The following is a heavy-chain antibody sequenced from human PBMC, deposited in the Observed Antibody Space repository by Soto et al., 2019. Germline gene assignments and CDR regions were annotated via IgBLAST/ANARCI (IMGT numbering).Heavy chain of an antibody. CDR1: GGSISSYY. J-gene: IGHJ5*01. CDR3: ASMIGDPVLSFDS. CDR2: IFYSGST. Sequence: QVQLQESGPGLVKPSETLSLTCTVSGGSISSYYWSWIRQPPGKGLEWIGFIFYSGSTSYNPSLKSRVTIPIDTSEYQFSLKLHSVTAADTAVYYCASMIGDPVLSFDSWGQGTLVAVSS. D-gene: IGHD3-10*02. V-gene: IGHV4-59*01.